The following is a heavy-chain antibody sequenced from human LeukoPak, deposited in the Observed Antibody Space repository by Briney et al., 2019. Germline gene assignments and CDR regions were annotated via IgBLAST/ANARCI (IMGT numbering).Heavy chain of an antibody. CDR2: ISWNSGSI. J-gene: IGHJ5*02. V-gene: IGHV3-9*01. CDR1: GFTFDDYA. CDR3: AKEASLAL. Sequence: PGRSLRLSCAASGFTFDDYAMHWVRQAPGKGLEWVSGISWNSGSIGYADSVKGRFTISRDNAKNSLYLQMNSLRAEDTALYYCAKEASLALWGQGTLVTVSS.